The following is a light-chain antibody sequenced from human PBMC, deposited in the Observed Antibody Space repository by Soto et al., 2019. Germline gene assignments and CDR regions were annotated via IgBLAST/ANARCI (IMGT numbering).Light chain of an antibody. CDR3: QSYDSSLSGYV. CDR2: GNT. Sequence: QSVLTQPPSVSGAPGQRVTISCTGSSSNIGTGYDVHWYQQLPGTAPKLLSYGNTNRPSGVPDRVSGSKSGTSASLAITGLQAEDEADYYCQSYDSSLSGYVFGTGTKLTVL. V-gene: IGLV1-40*01. J-gene: IGLJ1*01. CDR1: SSNIGTGYD.